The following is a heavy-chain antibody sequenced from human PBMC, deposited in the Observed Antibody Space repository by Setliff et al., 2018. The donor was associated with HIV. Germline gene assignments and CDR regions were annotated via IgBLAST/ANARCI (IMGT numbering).Heavy chain of an antibody. V-gene: IGHV5-51*01. CDR3: TRHPLRPGIAGYFYFVDV. D-gene: IGHD3-9*01. J-gene: IGHJ6*03. CDR2: IYPGDSET. CDR1: GYFFLDSW. Sequence: PGESLKISCKGSGYFFLDSWIGWVRQMPGKGLEWVAIIYPGDSETRYSPSFEGQVTISVDRSINTAYLQWSSLKASDTAIYYCTRHPLRPGIAGYFYFVDVWGKGTTVTV.